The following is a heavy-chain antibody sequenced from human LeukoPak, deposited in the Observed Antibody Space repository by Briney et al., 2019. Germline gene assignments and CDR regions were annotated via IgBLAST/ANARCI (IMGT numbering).Heavy chain of an antibody. CDR3: ATLYTPNGVYNWYFDL. V-gene: IGHV4-34*01. J-gene: IGHJ2*01. Sequence: PSETLSLTYAVYGGSFSGYYWSWIRQPRGKGLEWIGEINHSGSTNYNPSLKSRVTISVDTSKNQFSLTLSSVTASDTAVYYCATLYTPNGVYNWYFDLWGRGTLVTVSS. CDR2: INHSGST. D-gene: IGHD2-8*01. CDR1: GGSFSGYY.